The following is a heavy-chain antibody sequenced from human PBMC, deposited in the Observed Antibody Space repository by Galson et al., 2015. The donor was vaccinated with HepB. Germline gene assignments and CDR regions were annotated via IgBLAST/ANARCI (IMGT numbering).Heavy chain of an antibody. D-gene: IGHD1-26*01. V-gene: IGHV1-24*01. J-gene: IGHJ4*02. Sequence: SVKVSCKVSGYTLTELSIHWVRQAPGKGLEWMGSFDREDGETLSAQKFQGRVTMTEDISTDTAYMELSSLRSADTAVYYCATTDGSYGWHLDYWGQGTLVTVSS. CDR3: ATTDGSYGWHLDY. CDR2: FDREDGET. CDR1: GYTLTELS.